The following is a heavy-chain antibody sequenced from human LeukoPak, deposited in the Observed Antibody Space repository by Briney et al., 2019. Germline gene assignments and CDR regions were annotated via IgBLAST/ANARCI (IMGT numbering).Heavy chain of an antibody. CDR3: ARDIGEVIAVAGTFDY. CDR2: IYYSGST. CDR1: GGSIGSSSYY. V-gene: IGHV4-39*07. D-gene: IGHD6-19*01. J-gene: IGHJ4*02. Sequence: SETLSLTCTVSGGSIGSSSYYWGWIRQPPGKGLEWIGSIYYSGSTYYNPSLKSRVTISVDTSKNQFSLKLSSVTAADTAVYYCARDIGEVIAVAGTFDYWGQGTLVTVSS.